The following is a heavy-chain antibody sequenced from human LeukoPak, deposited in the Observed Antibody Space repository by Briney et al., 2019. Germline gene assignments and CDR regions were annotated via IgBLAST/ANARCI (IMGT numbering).Heavy chain of an antibody. CDR1: GGSISTTTYY. V-gene: IGHV4-61*01. CDR3: AREAQAHSFDY. Sequence: SETLSLTCTVSGGSISTTTYYWNWIRQPPGKGLEWIGYIYYSGTTNYNPSLKSRVSISVDTSKNQFSLNLSSVTAADTAVYYCAREAQAHSFDYWGQGTLVTVSS. CDR2: IYYSGTT. J-gene: IGHJ4*02.